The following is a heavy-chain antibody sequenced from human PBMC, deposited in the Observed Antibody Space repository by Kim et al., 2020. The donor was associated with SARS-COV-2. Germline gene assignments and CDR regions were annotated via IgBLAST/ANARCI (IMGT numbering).Heavy chain of an antibody. J-gene: IGHJ3*02. CDR3: ARVRVVVAATRRAFDI. CDR1: GFTFSSYW. V-gene: IGHV3-74*01. CDR2: INSNGSST. D-gene: IGHD2-15*01. Sequence: GGSLRLSCAASGFTFSSYWMHWVRQAPGKGLVWVSRINSNGSSTSYADSVMGRFTISRDNAKNTLYLQMNSLRAEDTAVYYCARVRVVVAATRRAFDIWGQGTMVTVPS.